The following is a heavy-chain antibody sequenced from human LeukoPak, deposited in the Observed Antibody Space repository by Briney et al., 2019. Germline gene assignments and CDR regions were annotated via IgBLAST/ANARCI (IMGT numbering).Heavy chain of an antibody. Sequence: GGSLRLSCAASGFTFSSYWMHWVRQAPGKGLEWVSYISSSGSTIYYADSVKGRFTISRDNAKNSLYLQMNSLRAEDTAVYHCARATSNYDILTGYPLYDYWGQGTLVTVSS. CDR1: GFTFSSYW. CDR3: ARATSNYDILTGYPLYDY. D-gene: IGHD3-9*01. J-gene: IGHJ4*02. CDR2: ISSSGSTI. V-gene: IGHV3-48*04.